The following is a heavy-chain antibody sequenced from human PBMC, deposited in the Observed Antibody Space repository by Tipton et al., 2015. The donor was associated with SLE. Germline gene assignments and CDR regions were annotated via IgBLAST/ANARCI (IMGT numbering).Heavy chain of an antibody. D-gene: IGHD2-2*01. J-gene: IGHJ5*02. Sequence: TLSLTCAVYGGSFSGYYWSWIRQPPGKGLEWIGEINHSGSTNHNPSLKSRVTISVDTSKNQVSLKLASVTAADTAVYYCARTSLGSVVPAAIRVYNWFDPWGQGSLVTVSS. CDR2: INHSGST. V-gene: IGHV4-34*01. CDR1: GGSFSGYY. CDR3: ARTSLGSVVPAAIRVYNWFDP.